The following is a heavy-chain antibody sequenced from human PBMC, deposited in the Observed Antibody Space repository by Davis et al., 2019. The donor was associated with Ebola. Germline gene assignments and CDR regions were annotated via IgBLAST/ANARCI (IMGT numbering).Heavy chain of an antibody. V-gene: IGHV3-74*03. D-gene: IGHD3-10*01. CDR2: ISGEGSTT. J-gene: IGHJ4*02. Sequence: GESLKISCEASGFTFSSYWMHWVRQAPGKGLVWVSRISGEGSTTKYADSVKGRFTISRDNAKNTLYLQMNSLRAEDTAVYYCARGGEGDYWGQGTLVTVSS. CDR1: GFTFSSYW. CDR3: ARGGEGDY.